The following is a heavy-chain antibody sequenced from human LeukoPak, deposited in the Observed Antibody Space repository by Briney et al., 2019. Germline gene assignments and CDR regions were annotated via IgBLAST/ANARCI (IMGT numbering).Heavy chain of an antibody. D-gene: IGHD3-3*01. J-gene: IGHJ6*03. CDR2: IYYSGST. CDR1: GGSISSHY. V-gene: IGHV4-59*11. Sequence: PSETLSLTCTVSGGSISSHYWSWIRRPPGKGLEWIGYIYYSGSTNYNPSLKSRVTISVDTSKNQFSLKLSSVTAADTAVYYCATTMNYYYYMDVWGKGTTVTVSS. CDR3: ATTMNYYYYMDV.